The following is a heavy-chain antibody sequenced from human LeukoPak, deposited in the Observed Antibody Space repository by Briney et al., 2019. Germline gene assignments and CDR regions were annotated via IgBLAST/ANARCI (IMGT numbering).Heavy chain of an antibody. CDR1: GGSISSYY. Sequence: SETLSLTCTVSGGSISSYYWSWIRQPPGKGLEWIGSIYYSGSTYYNPSLKSRVTISVDTSKNQFSLKLSSVTAADTAVYYCASLLGAPDDYWGQGTLVTVSS. CDR3: ASLLGAPDDY. V-gene: IGHV4-59*04. D-gene: IGHD1-14*01. J-gene: IGHJ4*02. CDR2: IYYSGST.